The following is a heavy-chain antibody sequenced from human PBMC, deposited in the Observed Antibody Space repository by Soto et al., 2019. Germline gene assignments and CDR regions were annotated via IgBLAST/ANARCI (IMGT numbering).Heavy chain of an antibody. CDR1: GFTFSSYA. Sequence: HPVGSLRLSCAASGFTFSSYAMSWVRQAPGKGLEWVSAISGSGGSTYYADSVKGRFTISRDNSKNTLYLQMNSLRAEDTAVYYCAKDKGGFWSGYEAFDIWGQGTMVTVSS. V-gene: IGHV3-23*01. J-gene: IGHJ3*02. D-gene: IGHD3-3*01. CDR2: ISGSGGST. CDR3: AKDKGGFWSGYEAFDI.